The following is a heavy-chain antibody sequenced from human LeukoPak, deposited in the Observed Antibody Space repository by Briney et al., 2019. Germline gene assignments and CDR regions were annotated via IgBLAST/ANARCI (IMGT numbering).Heavy chain of an antibody. D-gene: IGHD1-1*01. CDR2: ISGGGGII. V-gene: IGHV3-23*01. CDR3: AKEAYNYKWQWFDP. J-gene: IGHJ5*02. CDR1: GFSFSSYS. Sequence: PGGSLRLSCAASGFSFSSYSMNWVRQAPGKGLEWVSSISGGGGIIYYAESVKGRFTISRDDSKNTLYLQMNSLRVEDTAVYYCAKEAYNYKWQWFDPWGQGTLVTVSS.